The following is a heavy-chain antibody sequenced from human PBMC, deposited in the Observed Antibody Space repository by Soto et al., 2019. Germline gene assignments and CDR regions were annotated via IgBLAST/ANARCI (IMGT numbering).Heavy chain of an antibody. D-gene: IGHD2-2*01. Sequence: QVQLVQSGGEEKRPGASVKVSCKTSGYTFSNYGITWVRQAPGQPLEWLGWISLYSDGTNYAQKFQGRVSMTTDTSTTTAYMELRSLRSDDTAVYYCARVVPGAEAWFGPWGQGTLVTVSS. CDR2: ISLYSDGT. CDR1: GYTFSNYG. V-gene: IGHV1-18*01. CDR3: ARVVPGAEAWFGP. J-gene: IGHJ5*02.